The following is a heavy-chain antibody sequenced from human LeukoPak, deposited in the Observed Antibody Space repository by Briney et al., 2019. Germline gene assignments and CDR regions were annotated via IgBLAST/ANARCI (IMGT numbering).Heavy chain of an antibody. V-gene: IGHV3-23*01. CDR1: GFTFSYYA. Sequence: GGSLRLSCAASGFTFSYYAMSWVRQAPGKGLEWVSAISGSGGSTCYADSVKGRFTISRDNSKNTLYLQMNSLRAEDTAVYYCAKETGSDYYYYMDVWGKGTTVTVPS. J-gene: IGHJ6*03. CDR3: AKETGSDYYYYMDV. CDR2: ISGSGGST. D-gene: IGHD6-6*01.